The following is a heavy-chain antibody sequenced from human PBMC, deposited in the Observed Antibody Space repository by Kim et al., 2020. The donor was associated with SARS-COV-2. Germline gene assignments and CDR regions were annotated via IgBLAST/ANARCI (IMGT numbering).Heavy chain of an antibody. CDR1: GGSISSSSYY. D-gene: IGHD3-22*01. J-gene: IGHJ3*02. Sequence: SETLSLTCTVSGGSISSSSYYWGWIRQPPGKGLEWIGSIYYSGSTYYNPSLKSRVTISVDTSKNQFSLKLSSVTAADTAVYYCARPLNSRITMIVVVPGAFDIWGQGTMVTVSS. CDR3: ARPLNSRITMIVVVPGAFDI. V-gene: IGHV4-39*01. CDR2: IYYSGST.